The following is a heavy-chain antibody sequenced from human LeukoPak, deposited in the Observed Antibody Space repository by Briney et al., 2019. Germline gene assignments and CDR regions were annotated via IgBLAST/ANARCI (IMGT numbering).Heavy chain of an antibody. J-gene: IGHJ5*02. CDR2: IYTSGST. Sequence: SETLSLTCTVSGGSVNIYYWSWIRQPAGKGLEWIGRIYTSGSTNYNPSLKTRVTMSVDTSKNQFSLKLSSVTAADTAVYYCARGPLTMTRGFDPWGQGTLVTVSS. D-gene: IGHD4-17*01. CDR3: ARGPLTMTRGFDP. CDR1: GGSVNIYY. V-gene: IGHV4-4*07.